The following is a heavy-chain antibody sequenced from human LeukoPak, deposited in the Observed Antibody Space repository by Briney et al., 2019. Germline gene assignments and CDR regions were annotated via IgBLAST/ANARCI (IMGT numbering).Heavy chain of an antibody. D-gene: IGHD1-26*01. CDR2: INPNSCGT. J-gene: IGHJ4*02. CDR3: ERDTSGSYPSPPNVFDH. Sequence: EASVKVSCKASVYTFTGYYMHWVRQAPGQALEWMGHINPNSCGTNYAEKFHGRVNMTRDTYITTAYMELSRLRSNDTAVYYCERDTSGSYPSPPNVFDHWGRGTLVTVSS. V-gene: IGHV1-2*06. CDR1: VYTFTGYY.